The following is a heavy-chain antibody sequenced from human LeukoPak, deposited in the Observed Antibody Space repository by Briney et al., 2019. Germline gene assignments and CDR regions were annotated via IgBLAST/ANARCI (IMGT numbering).Heavy chain of an antibody. Sequence: PSETLSLTCTVFGDSISNYYWSWIRQPAGKGLEWIGRIYTTGSTNYNPSLKSRVIMSVDTSKNQFSLKLSSVTAADTAVYYCAKDMEGYCSRTSCYPSFLDYWGQGTLVTVSS. D-gene: IGHD2-2*01. CDR2: IYTTGST. J-gene: IGHJ4*02. CDR1: GDSISNYY. CDR3: AKDMEGYCSRTSCYPSFLDY. V-gene: IGHV4-4*07.